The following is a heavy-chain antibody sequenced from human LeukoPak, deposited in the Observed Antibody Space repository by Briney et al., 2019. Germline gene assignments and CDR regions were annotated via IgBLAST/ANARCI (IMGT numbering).Heavy chain of an antibody. Sequence: GGSLRLSCAASGFTFSTFSMSWVRQAPGKGLEWVSSISPPSAYIYYADSVRGRFTISRVNAKTSLYLQMNSLRAEDTAVYYCARGHYGMDVWGQGTTVTVSS. V-gene: IGHV3-21*01. CDR2: ISPPSAYI. CDR3: ARGHYGMDV. J-gene: IGHJ6*02. CDR1: GFTFSTFS.